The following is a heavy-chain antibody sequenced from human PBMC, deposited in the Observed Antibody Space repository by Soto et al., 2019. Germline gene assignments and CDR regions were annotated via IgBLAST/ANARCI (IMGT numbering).Heavy chain of an antibody. CDR2: ISYDGSNK. J-gene: IGHJ4*02. CDR1: GFTVSSYA. Sequence: QVQLVESGGGVVQPGRSLRLSCAASGFTVSSYAMHWVRQAPGKGLEWVAVISYDGSNKYYADSVKGRFTISRDNSKNTLYLQMNSLRAEDTAVYYCTRDREGGWLVISNYSDYWGQGTLVTVSS. V-gene: IGHV3-30-3*01. D-gene: IGHD6-19*01. CDR3: TRDREGGWLVISNYSDY.